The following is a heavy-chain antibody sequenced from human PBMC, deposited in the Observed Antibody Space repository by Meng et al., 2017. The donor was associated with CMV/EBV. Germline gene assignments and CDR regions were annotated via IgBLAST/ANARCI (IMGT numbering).Heavy chain of an antibody. CDR3: ARTPSYSGSQRPFDY. J-gene: IGHJ4*02. CDR1: GYTFTGYY. CDR2: INPNSGGT. Sequence: QVQLVQSGAEMKKPGASVKVSCKASGYTFTGYYMHWVRQAPGQGLEWMGWINPNSGGTNYAQKFQGRVTMTRDTSVSTAYMELSRLRSDDTAVYYCARTPSYSGSQRPFDYWGQGTLVTVSS. V-gene: IGHV1-2*02. D-gene: IGHD1-26*01.